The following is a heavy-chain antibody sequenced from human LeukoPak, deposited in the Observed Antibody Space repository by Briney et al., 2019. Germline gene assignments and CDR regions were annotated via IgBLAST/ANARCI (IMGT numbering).Heavy chain of an antibody. J-gene: IGHJ4*02. CDR1: GFTFSDYG. D-gene: IGHD3/OR15-3a*01. Sequence: GGSLRLSCTASGFTFSDYGMHWVRPAPGKGLEWVAIIWYDGYNKYYADSVRGRFTISRDNSKNTVYVQMNNLRAEDTAVYYCARDQDRADFYFDYWGQGTLVTVSS. CDR2: IWYDGYNK. CDR3: ARDQDRADFYFDY. V-gene: IGHV3-33*01.